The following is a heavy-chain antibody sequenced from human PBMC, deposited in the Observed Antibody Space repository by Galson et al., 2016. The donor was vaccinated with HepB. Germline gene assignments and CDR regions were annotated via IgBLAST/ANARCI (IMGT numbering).Heavy chain of an antibody. D-gene: IGHD3-10*01. J-gene: IGHJ4*02. CDR1: GFTFSSYG. CDR3: ARDVTVTMGRGVLDY. Sequence: SLRLSCAASGFTFSSYGMHWVRQAPGKGLAWLAMIWFDGSNKYYVDSVKGRFTISRDNSKTTLYLEMNSLRAEDTAVYYCARDVTVTMGRGVLDYWGQGTLVTVSS. V-gene: IGHV3-33*01. CDR2: IWFDGSNK.